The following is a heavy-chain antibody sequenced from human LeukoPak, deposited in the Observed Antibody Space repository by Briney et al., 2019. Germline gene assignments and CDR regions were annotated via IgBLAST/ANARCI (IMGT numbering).Heavy chain of an antibody. V-gene: IGHV3-7*03. CDR2: IKQDGSEK. J-gene: IGHJ3*02. D-gene: IGHD5-18*01. Sequence: GGSLRLSCAASGFTFSSYWMSWVRQAPGKGLEWVANIKQDGSEKYYVDSVKGRFTISRDNAKNSLYLQMNSLRAEDTALYYCARDHRIQLWLRLRSAFDIWGQGKMVTVSS. CDR3: ARDHRIQLWLRLRSAFDI. CDR1: GFTFSSYW.